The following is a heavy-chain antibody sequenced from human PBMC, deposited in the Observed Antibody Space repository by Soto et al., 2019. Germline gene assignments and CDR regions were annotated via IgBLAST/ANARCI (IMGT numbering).Heavy chain of an antibody. Sequence: CTVSGGSISSGGYYWSWIRQHPGKGLEWIGYIYYSGSTYYNPSLKSRVTISVDTSKNQFSLKLSSVTAADTAVYYCARLNGYCVSTNCHGYYGMDVWGQGTTVTVSS. D-gene: IGHD2-2*03. CDR1: GGSISSGGYY. CDR2: IYYSGST. J-gene: IGHJ6*02. V-gene: IGHV4-31*03. CDR3: ARLNGYCVSTNCHGYYGMDV.